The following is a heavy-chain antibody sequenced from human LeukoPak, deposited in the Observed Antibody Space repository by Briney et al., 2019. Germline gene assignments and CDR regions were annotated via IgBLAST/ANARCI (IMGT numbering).Heavy chain of an antibody. Sequence: PSQTLSLTCTVSGGSISSGGYYWSWIRQPPGKGLEWIGYIYHSGSTYYNPSLKSRVTISVDRSKNQFSLKLSSVTAADTAVYYCARGSGSGGSCYFDYWGQGTLVTVSS. D-gene: IGHD2-15*01. CDR1: GGSISSGGYY. CDR2: IYHSGST. J-gene: IGHJ4*02. V-gene: IGHV4-30-2*01. CDR3: ARGSGSGGSCYFDY.